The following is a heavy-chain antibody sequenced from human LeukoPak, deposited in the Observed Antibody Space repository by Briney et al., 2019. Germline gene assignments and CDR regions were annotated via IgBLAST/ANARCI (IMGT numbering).Heavy chain of an antibody. CDR1: GGSISSGGYS. Sequence: SETLSLTCAVSGGSISSGGYSWSWIRQPPGKGLEWIGYIYHSGSTYYNPSLKSRVTISVDRSKNQFSLKLSSVAAADTAVYYCARGDPKMATTYFDYWGQGTLVTVSS. CDR2: IYHSGST. J-gene: IGHJ4*02. CDR3: ARGDPKMATTYFDY. V-gene: IGHV4-30-2*01. D-gene: IGHD5-12*01.